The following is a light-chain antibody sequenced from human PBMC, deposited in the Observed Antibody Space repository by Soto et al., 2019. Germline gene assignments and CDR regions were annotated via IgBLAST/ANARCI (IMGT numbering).Light chain of an antibody. CDR3: QQYGSSAPIT. CDR2: GAS. CDR1: QSVSSSY. J-gene: IGKJ5*01. Sequence: EIVLTQSPGTLSLSPGERATLSCGASQSVSSSYLAWYQQKPGQAPRLLIYGASIRATGIPDRFSGSGSETDFTLTISRLEPEDFALYYCQQYGSSAPITFGQGTRLEIK. V-gene: IGKV3-20*01.